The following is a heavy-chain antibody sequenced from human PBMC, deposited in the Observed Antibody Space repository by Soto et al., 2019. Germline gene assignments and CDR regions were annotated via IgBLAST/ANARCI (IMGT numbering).Heavy chain of an antibody. D-gene: IGHD3-22*01. J-gene: IGHJ4*02. Sequence: EVQLLESGGGLVQPGGSLRLSCTASGFTFSTYGMSWVRQAPGKGLEWVSSLSGDGTTTYYIDSVKGRFTISRDNSRNTLSLQMNSLRTEDTAVYYCAKDITFDSSAYNYWGQGTLVTVSS. CDR1: GFTFSTYG. V-gene: IGHV3-23*01. CDR2: LSGDGTTT. CDR3: AKDITFDSSAYNY.